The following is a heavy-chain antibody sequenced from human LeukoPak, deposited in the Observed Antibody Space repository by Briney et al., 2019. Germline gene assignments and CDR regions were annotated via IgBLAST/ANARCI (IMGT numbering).Heavy chain of an antibody. CDR2: ISSSGSTI. Sequence: GGSLRLSCAASGFTFSDYYMSWIRQAPGKGLVSVSYISSSGSTIYYADSVKGRFTISRDNAKNSLYLQMNSLRAEDTAVYYCARGFRRGYSYGYNFDYWGQGTLVTVSS. J-gene: IGHJ4*02. CDR1: GFTFSDYY. D-gene: IGHD5-18*01. CDR3: ARGFRRGYSYGYNFDY. V-gene: IGHV3-11*04.